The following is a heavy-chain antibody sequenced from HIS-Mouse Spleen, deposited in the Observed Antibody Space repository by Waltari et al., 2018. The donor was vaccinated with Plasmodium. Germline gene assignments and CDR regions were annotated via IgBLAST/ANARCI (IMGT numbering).Heavy chain of an antibody. J-gene: IGHJ5*02. CDR1: GGSISSSISS. CDR3: ARVPYYYDSSGYGMGWFDP. CDR2: IYYSGST. D-gene: IGHD3-22*01. V-gene: IGHV4-39*07. Sequence: QLQLQESGPGLVKPSETRSLTYTVSGGSISSSISSRGWIRQPPGKGLEWIGSIYYSGSTYYNPSLKSRVTISVDTSKNQFALKLSSVTAADTAVYYCARVPYYYDSSGYGMGWFDPWGQGTLVTVSS.